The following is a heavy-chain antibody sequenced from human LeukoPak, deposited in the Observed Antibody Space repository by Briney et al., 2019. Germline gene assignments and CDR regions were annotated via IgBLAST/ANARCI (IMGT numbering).Heavy chain of an antibody. CDR3: AGSLGYCTSNVCYLKY. V-gene: IGHV1-18*01. CDR2: ISAQHGQT. Sequence: ASVKVSCKTSGYSENFYGVTWVRQVAGQGLEWMGWISAQHGQTEYAPNSQDRVTMTTDTYTNTAYMELRSLRSDDTAVYYCAGSLGYCTSNVCYLKYWGQGTLVTVSS. D-gene: IGHD2-8*01. J-gene: IGHJ4*02. CDR1: GYSENFYG.